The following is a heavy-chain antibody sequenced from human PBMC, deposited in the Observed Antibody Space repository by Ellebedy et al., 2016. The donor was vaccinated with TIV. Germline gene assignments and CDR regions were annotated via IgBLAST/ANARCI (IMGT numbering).Heavy chain of an antibody. Sequence: PGGSLRLSCAASGFTFSSYAMHWVRQAPGKGLEWVAVISYDGSNTYYADSVKGRFTISRDNSKNTLYLQMNTLRHEDTAVYFCARDPTVLLWFGPLTDWGQGTLVSVSS. CDR2: ISYDGSNT. CDR1: GFTFSSYA. J-gene: IGHJ4*02. CDR3: ARDPTVLLWFGPLTD. D-gene: IGHD3-10*01. V-gene: IGHV3-30-3*01.